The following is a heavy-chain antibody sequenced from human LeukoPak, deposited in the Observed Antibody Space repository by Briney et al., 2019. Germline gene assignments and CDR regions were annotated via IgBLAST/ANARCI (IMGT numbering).Heavy chain of an antibody. Sequence: ASVKVSCKASGYTFTGYYMHWVRQAPGQGPEWMGWINPNSGGTNYAQKFQGRVTMTRDTSISTAYMELSRLRSDDTAVYYCARDLTTVTFDAFDIWGQGTMVTVSS. CDR1: GYTFTGYY. J-gene: IGHJ3*02. CDR2: INPNSGGT. CDR3: ARDLTTVTFDAFDI. D-gene: IGHD4-17*01. V-gene: IGHV1-2*02.